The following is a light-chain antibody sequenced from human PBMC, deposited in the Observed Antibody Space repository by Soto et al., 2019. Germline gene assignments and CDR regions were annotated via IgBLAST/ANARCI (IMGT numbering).Light chain of an antibody. CDR2: GAS. CDR3: QQYNNWPPIT. CDR1: QSVSSK. J-gene: IGKJ1*01. V-gene: IGKV3D-15*01. Sequence: ETVMTQSPATLSVSPWERATLSCSASQSVSSKLAWYQQKPGQAPRILIYGASTRATGIPGRFSGSGSGTEFTLTISSLQSEDFAVYYCQQYNNWPPITFGQGTKVDIK.